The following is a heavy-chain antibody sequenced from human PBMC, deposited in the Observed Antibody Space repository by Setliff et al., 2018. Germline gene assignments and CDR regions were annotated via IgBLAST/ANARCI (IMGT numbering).Heavy chain of an antibody. CDR3: ARDGISWLMWFDP. CDR2: INPKSGGT. CDR1: GYSFTDYH. D-gene: IGHD3-16*01. Sequence: ASVKVSCKASGYSFTDYHMHWVRQVPGRGLEWMGWINPKSGGTRYAQKFQGRVTMTRDTSISTAYMELSSLRSDDTAVYYCARDGISWLMWFDPWGQGTLVTVSS. V-gene: IGHV1-2*02. J-gene: IGHJ5*02.